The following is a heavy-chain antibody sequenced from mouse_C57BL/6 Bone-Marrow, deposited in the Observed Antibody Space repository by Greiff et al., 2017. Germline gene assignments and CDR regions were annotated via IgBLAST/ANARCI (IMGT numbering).Heavy chain of an antibody. CDR2: IYPRSGNT. CDR1: GYTFTSYG. J-gene: IGHJ4*01. Sequence: QVQLQQSGAELARPGASVKLSCKASGYTFTSYGISWVKQRTGQGLEWIGEIYPRSGNTYYNEKFKGKATMTADKSSSTAYMELSSLTSEDSAVYFCARSGRGENYAMDYWGQGTSVTVSS. CDR3: ARSGRGENYAMDY. V-gene: IGHV1-81*01.